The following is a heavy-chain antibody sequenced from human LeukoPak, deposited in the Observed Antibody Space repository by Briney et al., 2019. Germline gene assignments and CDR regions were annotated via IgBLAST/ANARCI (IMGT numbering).Heavy chain of an antibody. CDR1: GGSISSYY. V-gene: IGHV4-4*07. CDR2: IYTSGST. J-gene: IGHJ6*03. Sequence: SETLSLTCTVSGGSISSYYWSWIRRPAGKGLEWIGRIYTSGSTNYNPSLKSRVTMSVDTSKNQFSLKLSSVTAADTAVYYCARGAVPAALHYYYYYYMDVWGKGTTVTVSS. D-gene: IGHD2-2*01. CDR3: ARGAVPAALHYYYYYYMDV.